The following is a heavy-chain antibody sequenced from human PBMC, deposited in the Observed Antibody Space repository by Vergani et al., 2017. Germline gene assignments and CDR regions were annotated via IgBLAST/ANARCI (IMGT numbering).Heavy chain of an antibody. CDR3: ARDSWTSELRGVYWFDT. Sequence: QVQLQESGPGLVKPSETLSLTCTVSGGSISSYYWSWIRQPPGKGLEWIGYIYYSGSTNKYNPSLKSRVTIAVDTSKNQFSLKLSSVTAADTAVYYCARDSWTSELRGVYWFDTWGQGTLVSVSS. CDR2: IYYSGST. CDR1: GGSISSYY. J-gene: IGHJ5*02. D-gene: IGHD3-10*01. V-gene: IGHV4-59*12.